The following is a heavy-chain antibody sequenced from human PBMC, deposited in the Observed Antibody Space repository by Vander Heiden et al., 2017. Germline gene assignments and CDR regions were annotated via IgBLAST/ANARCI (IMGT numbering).Heavy chain of an antibody. CDR2: IGSSGSST. J-gene: IGHJ4*02. V-gene: IGHV3-23*01. Sequence: EVQLLESGGGLVQPGGSLRLFCAASGFTFRSDAMSWVRQAPGKGLQWVSTIGSSGSSTFYADSVKGRFTISRDDSKNTLYLQMTSLRAEDTALYYCAKDWGIRVGATEYWGQGTLVTVSS. CDR3: AKDWGIRVGATEY. CDR1: GFTFRSDA. D-gene: IGHD1-26*01.